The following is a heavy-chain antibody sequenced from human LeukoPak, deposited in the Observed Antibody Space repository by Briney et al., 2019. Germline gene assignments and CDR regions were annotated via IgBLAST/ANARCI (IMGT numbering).Heavy chain of an antibody. J-gene: IGHJ4*02. D-gene: IGHD3-3*01. CDR1: GGSISSGSYY. CDR3: AKAEGYDFWSGYLFDY. V-gene: IGHV4-61*02. CDR2: IYTSGST. Sequence: SETLSLTCTVSGGSISSGSYYWSWIRQPAGKGLEWIGRIYTSGSTNYNPSLKSRVTISVGTSKNQFSLKLSSVTAADTAVYYCAKAEGYDFWSGYLFDYWGQGTLVTVSS.